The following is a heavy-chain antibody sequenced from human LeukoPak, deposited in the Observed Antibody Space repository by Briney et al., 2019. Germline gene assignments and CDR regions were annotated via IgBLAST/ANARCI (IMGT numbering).Heavy chain of an antibody. D-gene: IGHD4-17*01. CDR3: ARAKARTTVDAFDI. Sequence: SVKVSCKASGGTFSSYAISWVRQAPGQGLEWMGRIIPILGIANYAQKFQGRVTITADKSTSTAYMELSSLRSDDTAVYYCARAKARTTVDAFDIWGQGTMVTVSS. J-gene: IGHJ3*02. V-gene: IGHV1-69*04. CDR2: IIPILGIA. CDR1: GGTFSSYA.